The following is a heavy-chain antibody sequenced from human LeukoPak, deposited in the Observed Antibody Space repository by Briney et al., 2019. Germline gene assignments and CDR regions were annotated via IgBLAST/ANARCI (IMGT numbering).Heavy chain of an antibody. D-gene: IGHD3-22*01. CDR2: IYYSGTT. V-gene: IGHV4-59*01. Sequence: SETLSLTCTVSGGSISSYYWSWIRQPPGKGLEWIGYIYYSGTTNYNPSLKSRVTISVDTSKNQFSLKLSSVTAADTAVYYCARVTMIDYSFGYWGQGTLVTVSS. CDR1: GGSISSYY. CDR3: ARVTMIDYSFGY. J-gene: IGHJ4*02.